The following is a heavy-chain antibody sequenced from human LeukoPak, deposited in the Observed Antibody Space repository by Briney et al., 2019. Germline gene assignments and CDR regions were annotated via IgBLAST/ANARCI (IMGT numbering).Heavy chain of an antibody. J-gene: IGHJ4*02. CDR1: GFTFSSYS. V-gene: IGHV3-48*01. CDR2: ISSSSSTI. CDR3: ARNPRLFDILTGYYTPGYYFDY. Sequence: PGGSLRLSCAAYGFTFSSYSMNWVRKAPGKGLEWVSYISSSSSTIYYADSVKGRFTISRDDAKNSLYLQMNSLRAEDTAVYYCARNPRLFDILTGYYTPGYYFDYWGQGTLVAVSS. D-gene: IGHD3-9*01.